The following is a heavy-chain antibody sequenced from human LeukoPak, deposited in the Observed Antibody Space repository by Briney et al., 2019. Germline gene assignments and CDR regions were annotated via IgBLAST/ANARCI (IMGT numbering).Heavy chain of an antibody. CDR3: ARDPPWEAPVVIDYYGMDV. J-gene: IGHJ6*02. D-gene: IGHD1-26*01. CDR1: GGTFSSYA. V-gene: IGHV1-69*04. CDR2: IIPILSIA. Sequence: ASVKVSCKASGGTFSSYAISWVRQAPGQGLEWMGRIIPILSIANYAQKFQGRVTITADKSTSTAYMELSSLRSEDTAVYYCARDPPWEAPVVIDYYGMDVWGQGTTVTVSS.